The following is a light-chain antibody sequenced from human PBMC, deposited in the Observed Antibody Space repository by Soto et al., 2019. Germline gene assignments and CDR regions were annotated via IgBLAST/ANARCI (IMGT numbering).Light chain of an antibody. Sequence: DIQMPKSPSSVSASVGGRVTITCRASQGISSWLAWYQQKPGKAPKRLNYAASNLQSGVPSRFSGSRSGTDLTLGISSLQPEDFASYCCHQANSFPFSFGPGTKVDI. CDR1: QGISSW. CDR3: HQANSFPFS. CDR2: AAS. V-gene: IGKV1-12*01. J-gene: IGKJ3*01.